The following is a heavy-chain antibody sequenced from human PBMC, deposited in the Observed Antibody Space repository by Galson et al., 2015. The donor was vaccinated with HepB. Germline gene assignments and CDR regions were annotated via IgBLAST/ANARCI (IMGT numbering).Heavy chain of an antibody. D-gene: IGHD2-2*02. CDR1: GFTFSSYW. CDR3: ARGPAAIKSNYYYYYMDV. Sequence: SLRLSCAASGFTFSSYWMHWVRQAPGKGLVWVSRINSDGSSTSYADSVKGRFTISRDNAKNTLYLQMNSLRAEDTAVYYCARGPAAIKSNYYYYYMDVWGKGTTVTVSS. J-gene: IGHJ6*03. CDR2: INSDGSST. V-gene: IGHV3-74*01.